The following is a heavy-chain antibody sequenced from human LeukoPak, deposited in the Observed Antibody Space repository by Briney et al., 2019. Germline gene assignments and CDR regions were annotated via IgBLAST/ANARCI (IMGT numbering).Heavy chain of an antibody. CDR1: GGSISSYY. V-gene: IGHV4-4*07. CDR2: IYTSGST. D-gene: IGHD6-6*01. Sequence: SETLSLTCTVSGGSISSYYWSWIRQPAGKGLEWIGRIYTSGSTNYNPSLKSRVTMSVDTSKNQFSLKLSSVTAADTAVYYCARDHRPYSSSTGFDYWGQGTLVTVSS. CDR3: ARDHRPYSSSTGFDY. J-gene: IGHJ4*02.